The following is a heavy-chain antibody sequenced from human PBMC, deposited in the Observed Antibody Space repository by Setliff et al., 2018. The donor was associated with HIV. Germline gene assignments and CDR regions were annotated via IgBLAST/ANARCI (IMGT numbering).Heavy chain of an antibody. V-gene: IGHV4-59*01. CDR2: IYYSGGT. J-gene: IGHJ3*02. CDR3: AREQDYYDSSGYSRSRAFDI. D-gene: IGHD3-22*01. CDR1: GGSISSYY. Sequence: SETLSLTCTLSGGSISSYYWSWIRQPPGKGLEWIGYIYYSGGTNYNPSLKSRVTMSIDTSKNQFSLNLSSVTAADTAVYYCAREQDYYDSSGYSRSRAFDIWGQGTMVTVSS.